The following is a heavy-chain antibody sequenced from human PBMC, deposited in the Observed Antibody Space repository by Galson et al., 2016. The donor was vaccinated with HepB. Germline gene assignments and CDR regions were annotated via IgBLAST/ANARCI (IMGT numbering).Heavy chain of an antibody. CDR3: ARAGNINYRGTLDY. CDR2: VSTYNGNT. J-gene: IGHJ4*02. CDR1: GYTFNNYG. D-gene: IGHD4-23*01. V-gene: IGHV1-18*01. Sequence: SVKVSCKASGYTFNNYGIIWVRQAPGQGLEWMGWVSTYNGNTAYAQKLQGRVTMTTDTSTSTAYMEVRSLRSDDTAVYFCARAGNINYRGTLDYWGQGALVTVSS.